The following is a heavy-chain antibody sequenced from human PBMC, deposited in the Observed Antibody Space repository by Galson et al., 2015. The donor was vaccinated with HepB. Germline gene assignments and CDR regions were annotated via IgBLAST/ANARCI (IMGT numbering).Heavy chain of an antibody. Sequence: SLRLSCAASGFTFSSYWMSWVRQAPGKGLEWVANIKQDGSEKYYVDSVKGRFTISRDNAKNSLYLQMNSLRAEDTAVYYCAREGYCTNGVCYLPYYYGMDVWGQGTTVTVSS. CDR2: IKQDGSEK. D-gene: IGHD2-8*01. CDR3: AREGYCTNGVCYLPYYYGMDV. CDR1: GFTFSSYW. V-gene: IGHV3-7*01. J-gene: IGHJ6*02.